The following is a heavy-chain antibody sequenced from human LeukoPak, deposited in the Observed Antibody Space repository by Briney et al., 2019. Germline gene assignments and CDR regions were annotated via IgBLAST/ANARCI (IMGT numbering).Heavy chain of an antibody. Sequence: GGSLRLSCAASGFTFSSYGMHWVRQAPGEGLEWVAVISYDGSNKYYADSVKGRFTISRDNSKNTLYLQMNSLRAEDTAVYYCAKDSQVGATTYYYYMDVWGKGTTVTVSS. V-gene: IGHV3-30*18. CDR2: ISYDGSNK. J-gene: IGHJ6*03. D-gene: IGHD1-26*01. CDR3: AKDSQVGATTYYYYMDV. CDR1: GFTFSSYG.